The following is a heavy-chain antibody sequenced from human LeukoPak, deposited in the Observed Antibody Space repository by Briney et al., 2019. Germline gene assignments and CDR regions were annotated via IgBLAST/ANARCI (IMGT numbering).Heavy chain of an antibody. CDR2: FSPVDSDT. CDR1: GYSFLSYW. D-gene: IGHD3-10*01. Sequence: GESLKISCKGSGYSFLSYWIGWVRQTPGKGLEWMGIFSPVDSDTRYSPSFQGQVTMSGDRSISTAYLQWSSLKASDTAMYYCARQGRRRLVDYWGQGTLVTVSS. V-gene: IGHV5-51*01. CDR3: ARQGRRRLVDY. J-gene: IGHJ4*02.